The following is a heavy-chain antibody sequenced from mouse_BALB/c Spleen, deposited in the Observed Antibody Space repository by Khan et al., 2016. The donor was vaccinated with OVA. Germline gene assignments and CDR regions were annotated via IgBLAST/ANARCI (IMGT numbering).Heavy chain of an antibody. Sequence: VQLQQSGAELAKPGASVKMSCKASGYTFTTYWMHWVKQRPGQGLDWIGYINPSTGYTEYNQKFKDKATLTADKSSSTAYMQLNSLTSEDSAVYYCARRGVYGISADCGQGTLVTDSA. J-gene: IGHJ3*01. D-gene: IGHD2-1*01. CDR1: GYTFTTYW. V-gene: IGHV1-7*01. CDR2: INPSTGYT. CDR3: ARRGVYGISAD.